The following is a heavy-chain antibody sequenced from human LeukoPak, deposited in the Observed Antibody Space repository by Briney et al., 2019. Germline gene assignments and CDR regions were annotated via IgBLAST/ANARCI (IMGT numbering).Heavy chain of an antibody. CDR3: ARVQDTSGYFYNFDY. Sequence: PSETLSLTCTVSGGSLSSYYWSWLRQPPGKGLEWIGYVYYSGSTNYNPSLKSRVTISVDTSKNQFSLNLSSVTAADTAVYYCARVQDTSGYFYNFDYWGQGTLVTVSS. CDR2: VYYSGST. J-gene: IGHJ4*02. CDR1: GGSLSSYY. V-gene: IGHV4-59*01. D-gene: IGHD3-22*01.